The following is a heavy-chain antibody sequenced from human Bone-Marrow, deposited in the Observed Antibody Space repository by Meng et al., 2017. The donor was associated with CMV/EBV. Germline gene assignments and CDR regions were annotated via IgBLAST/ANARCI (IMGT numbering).Heavy chain of an antibody. CDR3: TRDTNWSFDY. J-gene: IGHJ4*02. CDR2: IYTDGTIT. D-gene: IGHD1-1*01. Sequence: GGSLRLSCAASGFTLATYAMHWVRQPPGKGLLWVSRIYTDGTITTYADSVKGRFTISRDNAKNALYLQMNSVRPEVTSVYYCTRDTNWSFDYWGQGTLVTVSS. V-gene: IGHV3-74*01. CDR1: GFTLATYA.